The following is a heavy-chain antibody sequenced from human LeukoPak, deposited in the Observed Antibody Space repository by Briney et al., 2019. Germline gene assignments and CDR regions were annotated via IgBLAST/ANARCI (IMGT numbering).Heavy chain of an antibody. Sequence: GGSLRLSCAASGFTFSSYWMHWVRQAPGKGLEWVSYISSSSSTIYYADSVKGRFTISRDNAKNTLYLQMNGLRAEDTAVYYCSRSAYYDGSGNYYDYWGQGTLVTVSS. CDR3: SRSAYYDGSGNYYDY. J-gene: IGHJ4*02. V-gene: IGHV3-48*01. CDR1: GFTFSSYW. D-gene: IGHD3-22*01. CDR2: ISSSSSTI.